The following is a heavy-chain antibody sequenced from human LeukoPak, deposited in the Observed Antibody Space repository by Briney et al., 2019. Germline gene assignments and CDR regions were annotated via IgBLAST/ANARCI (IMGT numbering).Heavy chain of an antibody. CDR3: AKDSRIPQPPLDY. D-gene: IGHD2-15*01. J-gene: IGHJ4*02. CDR2: ISRIGGST. Sequence: GVALRLSCAASGFTLSSYAMSWVRQAPGKGLEWVSAISRIGGSTYYADSVKGRFTISRDNSKNTLYLQMNSLRAEDTAVYYCAKDSRIPQPPLDYWGQGTLVTVS. CDR1: GFTLSSYA. V-gene: IGHV3-23*01.